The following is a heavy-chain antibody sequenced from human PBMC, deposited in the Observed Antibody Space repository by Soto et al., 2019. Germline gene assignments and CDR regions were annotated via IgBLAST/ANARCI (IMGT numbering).Heavy chain of an antibody. CDR2: VSGNGQGI. J-gene: IGHJ4*02. V-gene: IGHV3-23*01. D-gene: IGHD3-10*01. CDR3: AKDRDYPRDYFHY. Sequence: GGSLRLSCAASGFTFSSYAMSWVRQAPGKGLEWVSAVSGNGQGIYYADSVRGRFTISRDNSKNTVFLRMDSLRAEDTAVYYCAKDRDYPRDYFHYWGQGTLVTVSS. CDR1: GFTFSSYA.